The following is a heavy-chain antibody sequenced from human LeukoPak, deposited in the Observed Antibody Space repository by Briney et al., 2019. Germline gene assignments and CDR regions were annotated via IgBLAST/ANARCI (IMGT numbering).Heavy chain of an antibody. CDR3: ARAEVVRSGLDY. D-gene: IGHD2-15*01. J-gene: IGHJ4*02. V-gene: IGHV3-21*01. CDR1: GFTFSSYS. Sequence: GGSLRPSCAASGFTFSSYSMNWVRQAPGKGLEWVSSISSSSSYIYYADSVKGRFTISRDNAKNSLYLQMSSLRAEDTAVYYCARAEVVRSGLDYWGQGTLVTVSS. CDR2: ISSSSSYI.